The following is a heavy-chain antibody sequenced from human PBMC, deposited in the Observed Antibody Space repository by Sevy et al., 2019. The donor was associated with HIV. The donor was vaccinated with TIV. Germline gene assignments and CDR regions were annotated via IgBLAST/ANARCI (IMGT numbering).Heavy chain of an antibody. D-gene: IGHD3-22*01. CDR1: GFTFSNYG. CDR2: IWKDGSNK. Sequence: GGSLRLSCAASGFTFSNYGMHWVRQAPGKGLEWVAVIWKDGSNKYYADSVKGGFTISRDNSKTTQNLQMNSLRVEDTAVYFCARGGDFNDRSAKRDFDYWGQGTLVTVSS. J-gene: IGHJ4*02. V-gene: IGHV3-33*01. CDR3: ARGGDFNDRSAKRDFDY.